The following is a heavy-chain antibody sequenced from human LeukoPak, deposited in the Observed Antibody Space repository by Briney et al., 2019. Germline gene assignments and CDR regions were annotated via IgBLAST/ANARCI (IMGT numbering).Heavy chain of an antibody. D-gene: IGHD5-18*01. CDR1: GGSISSSSYY. Sequence: PSETLSLTCTVSGGSISSSSYYWGWIRQPPGKGLEWIESIYYSGSTYYNLSLKSRVTISVDTSKSHFSLTLSSVTAADTAVYYCARHYSPVARNWFDPWGQGTLVIVSS. CDR2: IYYSGST. CDR3: ARHYSPVARNWFDP. V-gene: IGHV4-39*01. J-gene: IGHJ5*02.